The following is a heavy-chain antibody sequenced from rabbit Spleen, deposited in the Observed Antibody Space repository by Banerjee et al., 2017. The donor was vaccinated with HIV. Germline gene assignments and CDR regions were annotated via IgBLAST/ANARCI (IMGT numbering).Heavy chain of an antibody. J-gene: IGHJ6*01. D-gene: IGHD1-1*01. Sequence: QEQLVESGGGLVQPEGSLTLTCTASGFSFSSSYYMCWVRQAPGKGLEWIGCIYTGGDDTYYASWAKGRFTISKTSSTAVTLQMTSLTAADTATYFCARDTSSSFSSYGMDLWGQGTLVTVS. V-gene: IGHV1S45*01. CDR3: ARDTSSSFSSYGMDL. CDR1: GFSFSSSYY. CDR2: IYTGGDDT.